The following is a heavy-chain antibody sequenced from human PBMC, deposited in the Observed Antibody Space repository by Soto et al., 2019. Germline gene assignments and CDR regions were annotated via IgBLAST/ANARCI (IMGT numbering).Heavy chain of an antibody. CDR3: AKRVSGSSPNFDY. V-gene: IGHV3-23*01. D-gene: IGHD1-26*01. Sequence: EVQLLESGGGLVQPGGSLRLSCAASGFTFSSYVMSWVRQAPGKGLEWVSSISGSGDSTDYADSVKGRFTISRDNSENTLYLQMNSLRAEDTAVYYCAKRVSGSSPNFDYWGQGTLVTVSS. J-gene: IGHJ4*02. CDR1: GFTFSSYV. CDR2: ISGSGDST.